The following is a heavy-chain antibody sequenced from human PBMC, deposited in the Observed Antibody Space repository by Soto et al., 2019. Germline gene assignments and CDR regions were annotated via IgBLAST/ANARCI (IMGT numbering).Heavy chain of an antibody. CDR3: ARIGVEYSSAWGGPLDAIDV. CDR2: IIPIFGTG. J-gene: IGHJ6*02. D-gene: IGHD6-6*01. Sequence: AVKVSCKASGGRFSSYAITWVRQAPGQGRAWMGGIIPIFGTGNYAQKFQRRVTITADKSTSTAYMALSSLRSEDTAVYYCARIGVEYSSAWGGPLDAIDVWGQGTTVT. CDR1: GGRFSSYA. V-gene: IGHV1-69*06.